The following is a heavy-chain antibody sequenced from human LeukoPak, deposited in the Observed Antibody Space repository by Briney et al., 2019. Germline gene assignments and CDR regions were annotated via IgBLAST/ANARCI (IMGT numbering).Heavy chain of an antibody. CDR3: ARASVPYSSGWYILDY. D-gene: IGHD6-19*01. Sequence: SQTLSLTCAISGDSFSSNSAAWHWIRQSPSRGLEWLGRTYYRSKWYNDYAVSVKSRITINPDTSKNQFSLQLNSVAPEDTAVYYCARASVPYSSGWYILDYWGQGTLVTVSS. CDR2: TYYRSKWYN. CDR1: GDSFSSNSAA. J-gene: IGHJ4*02. V-gene: IGHV6-1*01.